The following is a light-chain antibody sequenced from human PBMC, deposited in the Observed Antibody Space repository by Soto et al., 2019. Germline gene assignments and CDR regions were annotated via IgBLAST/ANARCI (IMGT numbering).Light chain of an antibody. CDR1: SSDIGGYNS. CDR2: DVT. V-gene: IGLV2-8*01. Sequence: QSALTQPPSASGSPGQSVTISCTGASSDIGGYNSVSWYQHHPAKAPKLIIYDVTKRPSGVPDRFAGSKTGNTACLTVSGLQAEDEADDFCSSYAATNKVTFGGGTKLTVL. CDR3: SSYAATNKVT. J-gene: IGLJ2*01.